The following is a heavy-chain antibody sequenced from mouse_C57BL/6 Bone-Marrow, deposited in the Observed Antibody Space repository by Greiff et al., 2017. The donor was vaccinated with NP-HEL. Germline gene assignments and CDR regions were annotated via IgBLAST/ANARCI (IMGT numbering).Heavy chain of an antibody. CDR2: IHPNSGST. Sequence: QVQLQQSGAELVKPGASVKLSCKASGYTFTSYWMHWVKQRPGQGLEWIGMIHPNSGSTNYNEKFKSKATLTVDKSSSTAYMQLSSLTSEDSAVYYCARGPLYDGYYWYFDYWGQGTTLTVSS. V-gene: IGHV1-64*01. D-gene: IGHD2-3*01. J-gene: IGHJ2*01. CDR3: ARGPLYDGYYWYFDY. CDR1: GYTFTSYW.